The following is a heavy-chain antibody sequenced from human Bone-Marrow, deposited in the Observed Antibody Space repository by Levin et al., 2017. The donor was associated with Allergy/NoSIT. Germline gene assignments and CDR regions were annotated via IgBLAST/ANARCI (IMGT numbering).Heavy chain of an antibody. V-gene: IGHV3-30-3*01. Sequence: GESLKISCAASGFTFSSYAMHWVRQAPGKGLEWVAVISYDGSNKYYADSVKGRFTISRDNSKNTLYLQMNSLRAEDTAVYYCARLYPSIVRPRDFDYWGQGTLVTVSS. J-gene: IGHJ4*02. D-gene: IGHD1-26*01. CDR1: GFTFSSYA. CDR3: ARLYPSIVRPRDFDY. CDR2: ISYDGSNK.